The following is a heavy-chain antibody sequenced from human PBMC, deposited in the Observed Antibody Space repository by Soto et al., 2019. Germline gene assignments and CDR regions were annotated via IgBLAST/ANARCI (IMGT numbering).Heavy chain of an antibody. Sequence: ASVKVSCKASGFTFTSSAVQWVRQARGQRLEWIGWIVVGSGNTNYAQKFQERVTITRDMSTSTAYMELSSLRSEDTAVHYCAAGLGGYSYGYDHYYDMDVWGQGTTVTVSS. CDR3: AAGLGGYSYGYDHYYDMDV. V-gene: IGHV1-58*01. CDR1: GFTFTSSA. D-gene: IGHD5-18*01. J-gene: IGHJ6*02. CDR2: IVVGSGNT.